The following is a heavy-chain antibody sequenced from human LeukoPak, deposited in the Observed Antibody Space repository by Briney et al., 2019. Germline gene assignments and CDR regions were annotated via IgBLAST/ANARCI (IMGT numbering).Heavy chain of an antibody. CDR2: TYYRSKWYN. CDR1: GDSVSSNSAA. Sequence: ASQTLSLTCAISGDSVSSNSAAWNWIRQSPSRGLEWLGRTYYRSKWYNDYAVSVKSRITINPDTSKNQFSLQLNSVTPEDTAVYYCARSLASSGYSDFDYWGQGTLVTVSS. V-gene: IGHV6-1*01. J-gene: IGHJ4*02. CDR3: ARSLASSGYSDFDY. D-gene: IGHD3-22*01.